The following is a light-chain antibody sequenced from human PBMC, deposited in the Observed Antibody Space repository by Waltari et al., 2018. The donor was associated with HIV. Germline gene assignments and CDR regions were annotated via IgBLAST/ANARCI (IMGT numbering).Light chain of an antibody. J-gene: IGLJ1*01. Sequence: QSVLTQPPSAAGAPGQRVTITGPGRSPNSGAGYAVHWFQQLPGTAPKLLIYGNTNRPSGVPDRFSGSKSGTSASLAITGLQAEDEADYYCQSYDSGLTAYVFGTGTKVTVL. V-gene: IGLV1-40*01. CDR3: QSYDSGLTAYV. CDR2: GNT. CDR1: SPNSGAGYA.